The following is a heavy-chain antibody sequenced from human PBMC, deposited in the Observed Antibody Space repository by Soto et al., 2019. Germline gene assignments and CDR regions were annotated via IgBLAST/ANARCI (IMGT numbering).Heavy chain of an antibody. CDR3: ARRWLRNIVVVVAATHAFDY. CDR2: INHSGST. J-gene: IGHJ4*02. CDR1: GGSFSGYY. Sequence: QVQLQQWGAGLLKPSETLSLTCAVYGGSFSGYYWSWIRQPPGKGLEWIGEINHSGSTNYNPSLKRRVTISVDTSKNQFSLKLSSVTAADTAVYYCARRWLRNIVVVVAATHAFDYWGQGTLVTVSS. V-gene: IGHV4-34*01. D-gene: IGHD2-15*01.